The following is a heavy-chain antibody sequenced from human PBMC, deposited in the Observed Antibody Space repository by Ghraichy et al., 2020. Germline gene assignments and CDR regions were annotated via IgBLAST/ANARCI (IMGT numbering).Heavy chain of an antibody. CDR3: ASVDSSGYYGRSYYGMDV. Sequence: GGSLRLSCAASGFTFSSYSMNWVRQAPGKGLEWVSYISSSSSTIYYADSVKGRFTISRDNTKNPLYLQMNSLRAEDTAVYYCASVDSSGYYGRSYYGMDVWGQGTTVTVSS. CDR1: GFTFSSYS. CDR2: ISSSSSTI. V-gene: IGHV3-48*04. J-gene: IGHJ6*02. D-gene: IGHD3-22*01.